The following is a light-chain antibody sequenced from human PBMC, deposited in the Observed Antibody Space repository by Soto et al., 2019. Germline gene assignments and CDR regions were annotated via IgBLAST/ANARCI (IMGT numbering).Light chain of an antibody. V-gene: IGKV3-15*01. CDR3: QQFNNWPHT. CDR2: VAS. CDR1: QSVNQK. Sequence: EIVLTQSPATLSVSPGERATLSCRASQSVNQKLGWYQQKPGQAPRLLIYVASYRATGIPARFSGSGSGTEYTLTISNLQAEDFAVSYCQQFNNWPHTFGQGTKVDIK. J-gene: IGKJ2*01.